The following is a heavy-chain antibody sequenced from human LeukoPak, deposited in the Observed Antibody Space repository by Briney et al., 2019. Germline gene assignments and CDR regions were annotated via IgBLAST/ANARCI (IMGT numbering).Heavy chain of an antibody. J-gene: IGHJ6*04. CDR3: AELGITMIGGV. CDR1: EFILSTYA. Sequence: GGSLRLSCADSEFILSTYAMNWVRQAPGRGLEWVSSISPSGSAIFYAHSVKGRFTISRDNAKNSLYLQMNSLRAEDTAVYYCAELGITMIGGVWGKGTTVTISS. CDR2: ISPSGSAI. D-gene: IGHD3-10*02. V-gene: IGHV3-21*01.